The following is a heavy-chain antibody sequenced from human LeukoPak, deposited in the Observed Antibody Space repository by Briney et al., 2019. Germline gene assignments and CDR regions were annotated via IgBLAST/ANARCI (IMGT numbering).Heavy chain of an antibody. J-gene: IGHJ4*02. CDR3: ARHRGGSSPSVFDS. D-gene: IGHD2-15*01. V-gene: IGHV4-39*01. CDR1: GGSVSSSSYY. CDR2: VYYSGST. Sequence: PSGTLSLTCTVSGGSVSSSSYYWGWIRQPPGKGLEWIGSVYYSGSTYYNPSLKSRVTISVDTSKNQFSLKMSSVTAADTTLFYCARHRGGSSPSVFDSWGQGTLVTVSS.